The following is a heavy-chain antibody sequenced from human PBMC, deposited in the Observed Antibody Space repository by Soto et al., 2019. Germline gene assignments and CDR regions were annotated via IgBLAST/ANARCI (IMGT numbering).Heavy chain of an antibody. CDR1: GGSISSGGYY. CDR3: ARAPPVTVTTKTGPYFDY. D-gene: IGHD4-17*01. CDR2: IYYSGST. Sequence: QVQLQESGPGLVKPSQTLSLTCTVSGGSISSGGYYWSWIRQHPGKGLEWIGYIYYSGSTYYNPSLKRRATISVDTSKNQFSLKLSSVTAADTAVYYCARAPPVTVTTKTGPYFDYWGQGTLVTVSS. J-gene: IGHJ4*02. V-gene: IGHV4-31*03.